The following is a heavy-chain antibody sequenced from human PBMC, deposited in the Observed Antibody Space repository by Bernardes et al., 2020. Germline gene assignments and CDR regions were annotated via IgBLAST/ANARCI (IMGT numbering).Heavy chain of an antibody. CDR1: GYSINSGYY. Sequence: SETLSLTCDVSGYSINSGYYWGWIRQSPGTGLQWIGSIYHSGTTYYNPSLKSRVTVSVDTSKNQFSLRVSSVTAADTAVYYCARSDLTHETHSWGQGILVTVSS. V-gene: IGHV4-38-2*01. CDR3: ARSDLTHETHS. J-gene: IGHJ4*02. D-gene: IGHD7-27*01. CDR2: IYHSGTT.